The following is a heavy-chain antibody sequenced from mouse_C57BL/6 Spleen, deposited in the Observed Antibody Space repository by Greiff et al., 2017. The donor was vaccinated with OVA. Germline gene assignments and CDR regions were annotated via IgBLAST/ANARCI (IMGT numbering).Heavy chain of an antibody. CDR1: GFTFSSYA. Sequence: EVQRVESGEGLVKPGGSLKLSCAASGFTFSSYAMSWVRQTPEKRLEWVAYISSGGDYIYYADTVKGRFTISRDNARNTLYLQMSSLKSEDTAMYYCTRDRTGTGNFDVWGTGTTVTVSS. D-gene: IGHD4-1*01. CDR2: ISSGGDYI. J-gene: IGHJ1*03. V-gene: IGHV5-9-1*02. CDR3: TRDRTGTGNFDV.